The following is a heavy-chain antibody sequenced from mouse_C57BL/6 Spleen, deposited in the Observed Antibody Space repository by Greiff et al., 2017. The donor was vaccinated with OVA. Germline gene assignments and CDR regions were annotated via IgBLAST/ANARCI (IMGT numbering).Heavy chain of an antibody. V-gene: IGHV1-64*01. Sequence: VKLQQPGAELVKPGASVKLSCKASGYTFTSYWMHWVKQRPGQGLEWIGMIHPNSGSTNYNEKFKSKATLTVDTEVRPAYMQLSSLTSEDSADSYGAKERTGDGYRGQSTTRTVSS. CDR3: AKERTGDGY. CDR2: IHPNSGST. CDR1: GYTFTSYW. J-gene: IGHJ2*01. D-gene: IGHD3-3*01.